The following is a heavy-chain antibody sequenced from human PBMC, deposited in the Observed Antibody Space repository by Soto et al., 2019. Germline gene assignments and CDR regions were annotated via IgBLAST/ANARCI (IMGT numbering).Heavy chain of an antibody. CDR3: ARGYQDIVVVVAASNWFDP. D-gene: IGHD2-15*01. CDR1: GGSFSGYY. J-gene: IGHJ5*02. CDR2: INHSGST. Sequence: QVQLQQWGAGLLKPSETLSLTCAVYGGSFSGYYWSWIRQPPGKGLEWIGEINHSGSTNYNPSLKSRVTISVHTSKNQFSLRLSSVTAADTAVYYCARGYQDIVVVVAASNWFDPWGQGTLVTVSS. V-gene: IGHV4-34*01.